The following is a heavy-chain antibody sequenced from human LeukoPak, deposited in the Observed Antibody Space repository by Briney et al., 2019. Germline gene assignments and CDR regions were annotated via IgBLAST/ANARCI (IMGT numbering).Heavy chain of an antibody. J-gene: IGHJ3*01. CDR2: VQYSGST. CDR1: GGSINSDH. D-gene: IGHD2-15*01. CDR3: ANADRFCSGSCHVPDAFDF. V-gene: IGHV4-59*12. Sequence: KPSETLSLSCIVSGGSINSDHWTWIRQPPGKGLEWIGHVQYSGSTNYNPSLRSRVTISIDTSKNQFSLRLSSVTAADTAVYYCANADRFCSGSCHVPDAFDFWGQGTMVTVSS.